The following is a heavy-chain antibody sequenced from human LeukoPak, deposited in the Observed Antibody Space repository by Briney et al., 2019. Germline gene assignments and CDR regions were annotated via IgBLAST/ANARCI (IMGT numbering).Heavy chain of an antibody. D-gene: IGHD3-10*01. CDR1: GGSLSSGNW. CDR3: ARDPGVRGVSDWFDP. Sequence: PSETLSLTCAVSGGSLSSGNWWSWVRQPPGKGLEWIGEIYHSGNTNYNPSLKSRVTISVDKSKNHFSLNLNSVTAADTAVYYCARDPGVRGVSDWFDPWGQGTLVTVSS. V-gene: IGHV4-4*02. CDR2: IYHSGNT. J-gene: IGHJ5*02.